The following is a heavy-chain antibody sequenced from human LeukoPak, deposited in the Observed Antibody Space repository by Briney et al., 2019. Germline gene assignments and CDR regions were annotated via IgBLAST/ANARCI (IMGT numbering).Heavy chain of an antibody. CDR1: GFTFSSYS. D-gene: IGHD6-13*01. V-gene: IGHV3-64D*06. J-gene: IGHJ4*02. Sequence: GGSLRLSCAASGFTFSSYSMNWVRQAPGKGLEYVSTITSNGGPTYYADSVKGRFTISRDNSKNTLYLQMSSLRTEDTAVYYCAKGSYSSSWYTFFGYWGQGTLVTVSS. CDR2: ITSNGGPT. CDR3: AKGSYSSSWYTFFGY.